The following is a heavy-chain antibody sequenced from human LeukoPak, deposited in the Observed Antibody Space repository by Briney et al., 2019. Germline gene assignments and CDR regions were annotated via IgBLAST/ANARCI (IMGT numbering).Heavy chain of an antibody. CDR2: IRSKANSYAT. D-gene: IGHD1-26*01. CDR1: GFTFSGSA. V-gene: IGHV3-73*01. CDR3: ARDSGSYFH. J-gene: IGHJ4*02. Sequence: GGSLRLSCAASGFTFSGSAMHWVRQASGKGLEWVGRIRSKANSYATAYAASVKGRFTISRDDSKNTAYLQMNSLKTEDTAVYYCARDSGSYFHWRQGTLVTVSS.